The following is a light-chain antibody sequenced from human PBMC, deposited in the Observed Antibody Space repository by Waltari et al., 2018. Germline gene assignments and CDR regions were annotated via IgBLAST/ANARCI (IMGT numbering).Light chain of an antibody. Sequence: IVMTQTPLSLSVTPGEPASIPCRASQRLLYINGNTYLHWYLQRSGQSPQLLIYLVSNRASGVPDRFSGSGSGTDFTLTISRVEAEDVGIYYCEQTLETPLTFGGGTKVDIK. CDR2: LVS. V-gene: IGKV2-28*01. CDR3: EQTLETPLT. J-gene: IGKJ4*01. CDR1: QRLLYINGNTY.